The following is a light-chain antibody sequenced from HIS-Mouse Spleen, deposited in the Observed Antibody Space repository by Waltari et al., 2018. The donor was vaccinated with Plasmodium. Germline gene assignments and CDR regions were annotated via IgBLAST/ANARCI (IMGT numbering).Light chain of an antibody. V-gene: IGLV3-10*01. CDR1: ALPKKY. CDR2: EDS. CDR3: YSTDSSGNHRGV. J-gene: IGLJ3*02. Sequence: SYELTQPPSVSVSPGHTARITCSGDALPKKYAYWYQQKSGQAPVLVIYEDSKRPSGNPERFSGSSSGTMATLTISGAQVEDEADYYCYSTDSSGNHRGVFGGGTKLTVL.